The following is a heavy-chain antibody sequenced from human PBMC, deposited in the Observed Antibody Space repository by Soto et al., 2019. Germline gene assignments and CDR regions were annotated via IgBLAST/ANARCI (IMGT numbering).Heavy chain of an antibody. CDR3: ARDLPVDTAMVDAFDI. CDR2: IIPSIGNT. J-gene: IGHJ3*02. V-gene: IGHV1-3*01. Sequence: GASVKVSCKASGYTFTGFSLHWVRQAPGQRLEWMGRIIPSIGNTKYAQKFQDRVTITRDKSPSTAYMELSSLRSEDTAVYYCARDLPVDTAMVDAFDIWGQGTMVTRLL. CDR1: GYTFTGFS. D-gene: IGHD5-18*01.